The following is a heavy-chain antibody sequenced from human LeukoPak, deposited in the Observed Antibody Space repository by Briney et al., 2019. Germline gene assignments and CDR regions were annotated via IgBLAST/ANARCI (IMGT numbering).Heavy chain of an antibody. J-gene: IGHJ4*02. V-gene: IGHV3-23*01. CDR1: GFTFSSYW. CDR2: ISGSGGST. CDR3: ARGGYYYGN. D-gene: IGHD5-12*01. Sequence: PGGSLRLSCAASGFTFSSYWMSWVRQAPGKGLEWVSAISGSGGSTYYADSVKGRFTISRDNSKNTLYLQLNSLRAEDTALYYCARGGYYYGNWGQGTLVTVSS.